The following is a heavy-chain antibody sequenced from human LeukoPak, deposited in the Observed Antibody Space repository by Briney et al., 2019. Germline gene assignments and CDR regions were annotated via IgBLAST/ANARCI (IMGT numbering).Heavy chain of an antibody. Sequence: SETLSLTCTVSSGTISSHYWSWIRQPPGKGLEWIGYIYYSGSTNYNPSLKSRVTISVDTSKNQFSLKLSSVTAADTAVYYCAKVEVLRFLEWFEGWFDPWGQGTLVTVSS. D-gene: IGHD3-3*01. CDR3: AKVEVLRFLEWFEGWFDP. J-gene: IGHJ5*02. CDR1: SGTISSHY. CDR2: IYYSGST. V-gene: IGHV4-59*11.